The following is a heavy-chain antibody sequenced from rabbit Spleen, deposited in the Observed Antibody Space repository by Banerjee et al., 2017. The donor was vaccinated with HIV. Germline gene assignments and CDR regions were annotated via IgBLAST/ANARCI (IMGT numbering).Heavy chain of an antibody. CDR3: VRGASSSGFYNL. D-gene: IGHD1-1*01. CDR1: RFSFSSSDW. V-gene: IGHV1S40*01. J-gene: IGHJ4*01. Sequence: QSLEESGGDLVKPGASLTLTCTASRFSFSSSDWIYWVRQAPGKGLEWIGNIDLVFGTTYCASWVRGRFSISSHNAQNTLYLQLNSLTAADTATYFCVRGASSSGFYNLWGQGTLVTVS. CDR2: IDLVFGTT.